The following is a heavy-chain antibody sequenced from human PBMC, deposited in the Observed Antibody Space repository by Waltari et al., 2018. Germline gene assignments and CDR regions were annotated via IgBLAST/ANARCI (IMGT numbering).Heavy chain of an antibody. V-gene: IGHV4-39*01. Sequence: QVRLQESGPGLLKPSETLSLPRTVSGDSISSNNLFWAWLRLTPGKGLEWIGSIDSSGTTYFNPSLKSRVAISVDTPNNQFSLRLSSVTAADTAIYYCANRYYYDPRGYPYDAFDIWGQGTSVTVSS. CDR3: ANRYYYDPRGYPYDAFDI. D-gene: IGHD3-3*01. J-gene: IGHJ3*02. CDR2: IDSSGTT. CDR1: GDSISSNNLF.